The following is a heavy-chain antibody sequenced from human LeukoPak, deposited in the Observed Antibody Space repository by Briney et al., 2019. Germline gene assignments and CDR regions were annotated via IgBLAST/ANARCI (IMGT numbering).Heavy chain of an antibody. Sequence: ASVKVSCKASGYTFTGYYMHWVRQAPGQGLEWMGWINPNSGGTNYAQKFQGWVTMTRDTPISTAYMELSRLRSDDTAVYYCARGGSSWQYNWFDPWGQGTLVTVSS. J-gene: IGHJ5*02. CDR1: GYTFTGYY. D-gene: IGHD6-13*01. CDR2: INPNSGGT. CDR3: ARGGSSWQYNWFDP. V-gene: IGHV1-2*04.